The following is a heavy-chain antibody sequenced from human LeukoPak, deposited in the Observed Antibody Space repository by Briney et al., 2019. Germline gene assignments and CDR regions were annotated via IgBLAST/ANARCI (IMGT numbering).Heavy chain of an antibody. CDR2: IWSDERNK. D-gene: IGHD4-23*01. J-gene: IGHJ3*01. CDR3: ANYMTTVATSAFDV. Sequence: PGRSLRLSCAASGFTFSSYGMHWVRQAPGKGLEWVALIWSDERNKYYADSVKGQFTISRDNSKNTLYLQMNSLRAEDTAVYYCANYMTTVATSAFDVWGQGTMVTVSS. V-gene: IGHV3-33*06. CDR1: GFTFSSYG.